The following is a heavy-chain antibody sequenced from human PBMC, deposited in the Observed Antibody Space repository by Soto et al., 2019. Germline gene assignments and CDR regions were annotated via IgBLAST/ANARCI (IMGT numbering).Heavy chain of an antibody. V-gene: IGHV3-43*01. D-gene: IGHD3-9*01. CDR2: ISWDGGIT. J-gene: IGHJ4*02. Sequence: QPXGSLRRTCAASGFTFNAYTMHWVRQAPGKGLEWVSLISWDGGITYYGDSVKGRFTVSRDNSDNSLYLQMTSLRSDDTAFYYCAKDSYDILTGQKRYFDSWGQGTLVTVSS. CDR1: GFTFNAYT. CDR3: AKDSYDILTGQKRYFDS.